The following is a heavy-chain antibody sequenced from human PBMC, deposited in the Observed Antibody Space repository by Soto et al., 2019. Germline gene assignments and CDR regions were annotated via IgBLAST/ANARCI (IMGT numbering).Heavy chain of an antibody. CDR3: ARVRQGCSANNCYFDP. D-gene: IGHD1-1*01. CDR2: VHISGHS. CDR1: GGSVRAPDW. V-gene: IGHV4-4*02. J-gene: IGHJ5*01. Sequence: SETLSLTCTLSGGSVRAPDWWNWVRQSPDKGLEWIAEVHISGHSNYNPSLRSRVSVSIDSSKNQFYLNLDSVTAADTAIYYCARVRQGCSANNCYFDPWGQGTQVTVSS.